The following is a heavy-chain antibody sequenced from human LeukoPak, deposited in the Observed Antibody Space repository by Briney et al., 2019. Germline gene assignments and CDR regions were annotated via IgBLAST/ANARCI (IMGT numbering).Heavy chain of an antibody. D-gene: IGHD6-19*01. CDR1: GFTFSTYA. Sequence: GGSLRLSCAASGFTFSTYAMSWVRQAPGKGLEWVSGINWNGGSTGYADSVKGRFTISRDNAKNSLYLQMNSLRAEDTALYYCAREQQWDPYFDYWGQGTLVTVSS. J-gene: IGHJ4*02. V-gene: IGHV3-20*04. CDR3: AREQQWDPYFDY. CDR2: INWNGGST.